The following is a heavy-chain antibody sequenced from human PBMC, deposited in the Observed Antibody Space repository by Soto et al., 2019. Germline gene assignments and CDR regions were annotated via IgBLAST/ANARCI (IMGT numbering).Heavy chain of an antibody. CDR1: GYSFTNHW. CDR2: IYPGDSDT. J-gene: IGHJ4*02. CDR3: ARHRLLGNWNDWRAFAY. V-gene: IGHV5-51*01. D-gene: IGHD1-1*01. Sequence: PGESLKISCKGSGYSFTNHWIGWVRQMPGKGLERMGIIYPGDSDTNYSPSFQGQVTSSADKSISTAYLQWSSLKASDTAIYYCARHRLLGNWNDWRAFAYWGQGTLVTVSS.